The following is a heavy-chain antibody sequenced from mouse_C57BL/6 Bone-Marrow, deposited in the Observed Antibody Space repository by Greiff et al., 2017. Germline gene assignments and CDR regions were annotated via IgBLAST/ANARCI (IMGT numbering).Heavy chain of an antibody. J-gene: IGHJ2*01. CDR1: GFNIKDDY. D-gene: IGHD1-2*01. CDR2: IDPENGDT. V-gene: IGHV14-4*01. CDR3: TTGWLLRH. Sequence: DVKLQESGAELVRPGASVKLSCTASGFNIKDDYMHWVKQRPEQGLEWIGWIDPENGDTEYASKFQGKATITADTSSNTAYLQLSSLTSEDTAVYCCTTGWLLRHWGQGTTLTVSS.